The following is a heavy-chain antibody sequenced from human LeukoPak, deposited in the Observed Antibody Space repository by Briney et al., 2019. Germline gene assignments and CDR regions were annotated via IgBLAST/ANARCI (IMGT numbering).Heavy chain of an antibody. J-gene: IGHJ4*02. V-gene: IGHV1-18*01. D-gene: IGHD3-10*01. CDR1: GYTFPSYG. CDR2: ISGYNGNT. CDR3: ARDGYYYGAGIVDY. Sequence: GASVKVSCKASGYTFPSYGISWVRQAPGQGLEWMGWISGYNGNTNYAQKLQGRATMTTDTSTSTAYMELRSLRSDDTAVYYCARDGYYYGAGIVDYWGQGTLVTVSS.